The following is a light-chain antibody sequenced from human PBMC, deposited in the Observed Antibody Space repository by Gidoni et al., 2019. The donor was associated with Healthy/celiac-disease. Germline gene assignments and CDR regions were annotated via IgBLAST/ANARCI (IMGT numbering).Light chain of an antibody. CDR1: IPIIGSNL. V-gene: IGLV1-47*01. CDR3: AAWDDSLSGRV. J-gene: IGLJ3*02. Sequence: QSVLTQPPSASGTPGQRVTITCSGSIPIIGSNLVYWYQQLPGTAPKLLSYRNNRRPSGVPDRFSGSKSGTSASLAISGLRSEDEADYYCAAWDDSLSGRVFGGGTKLTVL. CDR2: RNN.